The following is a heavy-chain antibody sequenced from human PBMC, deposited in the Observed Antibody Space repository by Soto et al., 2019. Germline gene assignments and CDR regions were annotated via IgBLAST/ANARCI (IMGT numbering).Heavy chain of an antibody. CDR1: GGSISSYY. V-gene: IGHV4-4*07. CDR3: ARDPYDFWSGYHDS. Sequence: SETLSLTCTVSGGSISSYYWSWIRQPAGKGLEWIGRIYTSGSTNYNPSLKSRVTMSVDTSKNQFSLKLSSVTAADTAVYYCARDPYDFWSGYHDSWGQGTLVTVSS. J-gene: IGHJ4*02. CDR2: IYTSGST. D-gene: IGHD3-3*01.